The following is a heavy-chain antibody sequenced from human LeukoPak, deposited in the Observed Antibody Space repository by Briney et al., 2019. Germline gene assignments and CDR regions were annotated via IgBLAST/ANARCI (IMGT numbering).Heavy chain of an antibody. CDR3: AREILRDGSYLIED. V-gene: IGHV3-21*04. J-gene: IGHJ4*02. CDR1: GFTFSSYS. D-gene: IGHD1-26*01. Sequence: GGSLRLSCAASGFTFSSYSMNWVRQAPGKGLEWVSSISSSSSYIYYADSVKGRFTVSRDNSKNTLYLQMSSLRADDTAMYYCAREILRDGSYLIEDWGQGILVTVSS. CDR2: ISSSSSYI.